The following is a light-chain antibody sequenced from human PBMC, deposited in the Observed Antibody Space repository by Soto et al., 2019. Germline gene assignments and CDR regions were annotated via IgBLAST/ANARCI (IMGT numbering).Light chain of an antibody. CDR1: QSVSSNY. V-gene: IGKV3-20*01. CDR2: GAS. Sequence: EIVLTQSPDTLSLSPGERATLSCRASQSVSSNYLAWYQQKSGQAPRLLMYGASDSATGIPDRFSGSGSGTYFTLTISRLEPEDFALDYWPECGSSPYTFGQGTKLVIK. J-gene: IGKJ2*01. CDR3: PECGSSPYT.